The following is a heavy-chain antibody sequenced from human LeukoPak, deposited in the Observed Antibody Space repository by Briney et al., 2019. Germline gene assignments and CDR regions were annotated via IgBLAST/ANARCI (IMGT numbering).Heavy chain of an antibody. V-gene: IGHV3-74*01. Sequence: GGSVRLSCAASGFTFSSYAMNWARQAPGKGLVWVSRINTDGSSTSSADSVKGRITISRDNAKNTLYLQMNSLTAEDTAVYYCARDSSVAGSDFDLWGRATQVSVSS. D-gene: IGHD6-19*01. CDR2: INTDGSST. CDR1: GFTFSSYA. CDR3: ARDSSVAGSDFDL. J-gene: IGHJ2*01.